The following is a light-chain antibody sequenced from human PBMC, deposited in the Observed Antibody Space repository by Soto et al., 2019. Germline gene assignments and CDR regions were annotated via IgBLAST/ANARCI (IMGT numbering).Light chain of an antibody. CDR2: DVS. CDR1: SSDVGGYNY. CDR3: SSYTSCSTLAVV. Sequence: QSALTQPASVSGSPGQSITISCTGTSSDVGGYNYVSWYQQHPGKAPKLMIYDVSNRPSGVSNRFSGSKSGNTASLTISGLQAEDAADYYCSSYTSCSTLAVVFGGGTKLTVL. V-gene: IGLV2-14*01. J-gene: IGLJ2*01.